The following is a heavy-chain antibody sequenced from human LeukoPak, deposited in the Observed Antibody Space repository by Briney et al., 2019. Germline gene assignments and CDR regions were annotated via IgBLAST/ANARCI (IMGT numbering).Heavy chain of an antibody. J-gene: IGHJ3*02. CDR2: IYYSGGT. CDR3: AVNSTKHTFDI. V-gene: IGHV4-59*08. CDR1: GGSMSPFY. Sequence: PSETLSLTCTVSGGSMSPFYWSWIRQSPGMGLEWIGSIYYSGGTNYNPSLKSRVTISVDTSKNQFSLELSSVTAADTAVYYCAVNSTKHTFDIWGQGTMVTVSS. D-gene: IGHD1-1*01.